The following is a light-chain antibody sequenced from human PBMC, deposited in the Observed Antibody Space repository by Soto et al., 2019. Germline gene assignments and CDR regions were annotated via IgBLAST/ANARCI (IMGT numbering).Light chain of an antibody. V-gene: IGLV2-14*03. CDR3: SSSTSSSTLVL. Sequence: QSALTQPASVSGSPGQSITISCTGTSRDIGDYNYVSWYQQHPGKAPKLMIYDVTHRPSGDSIRFSGSKSGNTASLTISGLQAEDEADYYCSSSTSSSTLVLFGGGTKL. CDR2: DVT. CDR1: SRDIGDYNY. J-gene: IGLJ2*01.